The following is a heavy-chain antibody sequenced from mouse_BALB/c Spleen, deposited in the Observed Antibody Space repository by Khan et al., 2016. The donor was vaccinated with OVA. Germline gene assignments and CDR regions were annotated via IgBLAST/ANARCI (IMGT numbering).Heavy chain of an antibody. J-gene: IGHJ3*01. CDR1: GYTFTSYW. Sequence: QMQLEESGAELAKPGASVKMSCKASGYTFTSYWMHWVKQRPGQGLEWIGYINPSTGYSEYNQKFKDKATLTADKSSSTAYMQLSSLTSDDSAVYYCASHGSSSAWFAYWGQGTLVTVSA. CDR3: ASHGSSSAWFAY. D-gene: IGHD1-1*01. V-gene: IGHV1-7*01. CDR2: INPSTGYS.